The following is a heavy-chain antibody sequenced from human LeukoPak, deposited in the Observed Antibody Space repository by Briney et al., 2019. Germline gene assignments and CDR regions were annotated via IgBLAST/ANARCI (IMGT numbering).Heavy chain of an antibody. V-gene: IGHV3-48*03. J-gene: IGHJ6*03. Sequence: GGSLRLSCAASGFTFSNYEMNWVRQAPGKGLEWLSYISSGGTTIYYADSLKGRFTISRDNAKSSLYLQMNSLRAEDTAVYYCARVFRDSYYYYYMDVWGKGTTVTVSS. CDR1: GFTFSNYE. CDR3: ARVFRDSYYYYYMDV. CDR2: ISSGGTTI.